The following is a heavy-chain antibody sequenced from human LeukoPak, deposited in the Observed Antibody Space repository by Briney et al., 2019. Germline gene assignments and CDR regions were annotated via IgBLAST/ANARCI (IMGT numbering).Heavy chain of an antibody. CDR3: ARDGFRSSWPYYFDF. V-gene: IGHV1-18*01. CDR2: ISSYNGNT. Sequence: GASVKVSCKASGYTFINYGITWVRQAPGQGLEWMGWISSYNGNTNYAQKFQGRVTMTTDTSTSTAYMELKSLRCDDTAVYHCARDGFRSSWPYYFDFWGQGSLITVSS. D-gene: IGHD6-13*01. CDR1: GYTFINYG. J-gene: IGHJ4*02.